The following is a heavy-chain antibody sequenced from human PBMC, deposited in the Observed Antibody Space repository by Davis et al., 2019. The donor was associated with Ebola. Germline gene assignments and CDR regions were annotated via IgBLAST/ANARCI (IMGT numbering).Heavy chain of an antibody. CDR1: GFPFSSYG. CDR3: ARGMTTVTTGWFDP. J-gene: IGHJ5*02. Sequence: GGSLRLSCAASGFPFSSYGMHWVRQAPGKGLEWVSYISSSGSTIYYADSVKGRFTISRDNAKNSLYLQMNSLRAEDTAVYYCARGMTTVTTGWFDPWGQGTLVTVSS. V-gene: IGHV3-48*04. CDR2: ISSSGSTI. D-gene: IGHD4-17*01.